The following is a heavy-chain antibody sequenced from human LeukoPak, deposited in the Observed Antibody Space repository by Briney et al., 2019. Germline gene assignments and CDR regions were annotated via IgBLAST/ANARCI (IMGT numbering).Heavy chain of an antibody. CDR2: INPNSGGT. CDR1: GYTFTGYY. CDR3: ARDKLPSGWYTPKDAFDI. V-gene: IGHV1-2*02. Sequence: ASVTVSRKASGYTFTGYYMHWVRQAPGQGLEWMGWINPNSGGTNYAQKFQGRVTMTRDTSISTAYMELSRLRSDDTAVYYWARDKLPSGWYTPKDAFDIWGQGTMVTVSS. J-gene: IGHJ3*02. D-gene: IGHD6-19*01.